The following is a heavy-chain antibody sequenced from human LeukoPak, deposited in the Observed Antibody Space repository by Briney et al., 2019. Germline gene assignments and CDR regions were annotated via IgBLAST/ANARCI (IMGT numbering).Heavy chain of an antibody. CDR3: ARGSIRGPNYYYYMDV. CDR2: VYTSGST. CDR1: GGSISSGSYY. Sequence: SETLSLTCTVSGGSISSGSYYWSWIRQPAGKGLEWIARVYTSGSTNYNPSLKSRLTMSIDTSKNQISLKVRSVTAADTAVYYCARGSIRGPNYYYYMDVWGKGTTVTISS. V-gene: IGHV4-61*02. D-gene: IGHD3-10*01. J-gene: IGHJ6*03.